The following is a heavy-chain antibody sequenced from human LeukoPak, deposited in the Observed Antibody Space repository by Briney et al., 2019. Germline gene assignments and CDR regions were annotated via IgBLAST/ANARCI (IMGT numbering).Heavy chain of an antibody. V-gene: IGHV4-39*01. CDR1: GGSISSSSYY. Sequence: SETLSLTCTVSGGSISSSSYYWGWIRQPPGKGLEWIGSIYYSGSTYYNPSLKSRVTISVDTSKNQFSLKLSSVTAADTAVYYCAGGGYCSSTSCHVVSSWFDPWGQGTLVTVSS. CDR2: IYYSGST. CDR3: AGGGYCSSTSCHVVSSWFDP. J-gene: IGHJ5*02. D-gene: IGHD2-2*01.